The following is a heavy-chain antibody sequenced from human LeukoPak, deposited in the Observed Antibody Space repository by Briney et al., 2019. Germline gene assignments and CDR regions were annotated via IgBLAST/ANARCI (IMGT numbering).Heavy chain of an antibody. D-gene: IGHD3-9*01. CDR2: ISGSSTYI. V-gene: IGHV3-21*01. CDR1: GFTFRSYS. CDR3: GRDLNYDILTGSLRAYFDS. Sequence: AGGSLRLSCVASGFTFRSYSMNWVRQAPGKGLEWVSSISGSSTYIYYADSVKGRFTISRDNANNSLYLQMNSLRADDTAVYYCGRDLNYDILTGSLRAYFDSWGQGTRVTVSS. J-gene: IGHJ4*02.